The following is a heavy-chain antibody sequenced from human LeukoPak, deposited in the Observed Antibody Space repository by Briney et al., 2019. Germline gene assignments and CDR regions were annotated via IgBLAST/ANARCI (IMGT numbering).Heavy chain of an antibody. CDR3: AKETGAAFGYYFDY. Sequence: PGGSLRLSCAASGFIFDDYGMSWVRQAPGKGLEWVSAINWNGDSTGYADSVKGRFTISRDNSKNTLYLQMNSLRAEDTAVYYCAKETGAAFGYYFDYWGQGTLVTVSS. V-gene: IGHV3-20*04. CDR1: GFIFDDYG. CDR2: INWNGDST. J-gene: IGHJ4*02. D-gene: IGHD3-10*01.